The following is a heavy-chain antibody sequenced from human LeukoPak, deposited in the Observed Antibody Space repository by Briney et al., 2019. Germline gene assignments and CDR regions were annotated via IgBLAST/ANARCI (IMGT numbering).Heavy chain of an antibody. Sequence: PGGSLRLSCAASGFTFSDYYMSWIRQAPGKGPEWVSYISRTSSYTKHADSVKGRFTISRDNAKNSLYLQMNSLRAEDTAVYYCARGIQDYFYGMDVWGQGTTVTVSS. CDR1: GFTFSDYY. CDR2: ISRTSSYT. J-gene: IGHJ6*02. V-gene: IGHV3-11*05. CDR3: ARGIQDYFYGMDV.